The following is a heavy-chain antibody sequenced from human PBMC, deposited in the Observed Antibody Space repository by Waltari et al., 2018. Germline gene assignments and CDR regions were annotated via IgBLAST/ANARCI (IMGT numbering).Heavy chain of an antibody. CDR2: ICPSDSDT. CDR1: GYSFTSYW. D-gene: IGHD6-13*01. CDR3: ARRRGSSWSDYYYYGMDV. Sequence: EVQLVQSGAEVKKPGESLKISCKGSGYSFTSYWIGWVRQMPGKGLEGVGCICPSDSDTGTSPSFQGQVAMSAYKSTSTAYLECSSLKASDTAMYYWARRRGSSWSDYYYYGMDVWGQGTTVTVSS. J-gene: IGHJ6*02. V-gene: IGHV5-51*01.